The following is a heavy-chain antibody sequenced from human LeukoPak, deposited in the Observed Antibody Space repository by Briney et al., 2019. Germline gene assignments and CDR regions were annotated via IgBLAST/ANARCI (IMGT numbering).Heavy chain of an antibody. V-gene: IGHV3-30*18. Sequence: GRSLRLSCAASGFTFSNGMHWVRQAPGKGLEWVAVISVDGSNKYYADSVKGRFTISRDNSKNTLYLQMNSLRAEDTAVYYCAKDLRYYDSSGYYQTLDYWGQGTLVTVSS. CDR3: AKDLRYYDSSGYYQTLDY. CDR2: ISVDGSNK. J-gene: IGHJ4*02. CDR1: GFTFSNG. D-gene: IGHD3-22*01.